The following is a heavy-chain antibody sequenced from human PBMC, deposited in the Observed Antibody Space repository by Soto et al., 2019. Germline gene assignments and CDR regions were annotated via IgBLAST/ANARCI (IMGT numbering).Heavy chain of an antibody. Sequence: PGASLKTSSKGCGYSFTSYWICWVRQMPGKGLEWMGIIYPGDSDTRYSPSFQGQVTISADKSISTAYLQWSSLKASDTAMYYCATLPDYGMDVWGQGTTVTVSS. V-gene: IGHV5-51*01. CDR1: GYSFTSYW. J-gene: IGHJ6*02. CDR2: IYPGDSDT. CDR3: ATLPDYGMDV.